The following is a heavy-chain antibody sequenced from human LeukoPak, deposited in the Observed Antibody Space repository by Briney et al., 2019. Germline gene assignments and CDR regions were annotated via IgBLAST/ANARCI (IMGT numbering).Heavy chain of an antibody. D-gene: IGHD6-25*01. J-gene: IGHJ4*02. V-gene: IGHV3-30-3*01. CDR2: ISYDGSNK. Sequence: GGSLRLSCAASGFTFSSYAMHWVRQAPGKGLEWVAVISYDGSNKYYADSVKGRFTISRDNSMNTLYLQMNSLRAEDTAVYYCARDQIASRLDYWGQGTLVTVSS. CDR1: GFTFSSYA. CDR3: ARDQIASRLDY.